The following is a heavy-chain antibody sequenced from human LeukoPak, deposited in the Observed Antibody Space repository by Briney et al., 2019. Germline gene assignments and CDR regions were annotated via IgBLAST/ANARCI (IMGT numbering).Heavy chain of an antibody. J-gene: IGHJ6*03. V-gene: IGHV1-8*01. CDR2: MNPNSGNT. D-gene: IGHD1-7*01. CDR1: GYTFTSYD. Sequence: GASVKVSCKASGYTFTSYDINWVRQATGQGLEWMGWMNPNSGNTGYAQKFQGRVTMTRNTSISTAYMELSSLRSEDTAVYYCARGKLELQSYYYYYMDVWGKGPRSPSP. CDR3: ARGKLELQSYYYYYMDV.